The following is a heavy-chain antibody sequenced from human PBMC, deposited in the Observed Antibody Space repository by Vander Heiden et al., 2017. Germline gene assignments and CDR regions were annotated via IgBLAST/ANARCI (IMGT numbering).Heavy chain of an antibody. CDR3: ARDLGYSSGWFPSGGMDV. J-gene: IGHJ6*02. V-gene: IGHV6-1*01. CDR2: TYYRSKWYN. Sequence: QVQLQQSGPGLVKPSQTLSLTCAISGDSVSSNSAAWNWIRQSPSRGLEWLGRTYYRSKWYNDYAVSVKSRITTNPDTSKNQFSLQLNSVTPEDTAVYYCARDLGYSSGWFPSGGMDVWGQGTTVTVSS. CDR1: GDSVSSNSAA. D-gene: IGHD6-19*01.